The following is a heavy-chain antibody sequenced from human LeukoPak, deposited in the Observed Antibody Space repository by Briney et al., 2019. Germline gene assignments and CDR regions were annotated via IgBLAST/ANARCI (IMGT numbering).Heavy chain of an antibody. CDR2: IKQDGRET. D-gene: IGHD2-8*01. CDR3: ARARYCANSVCHIGGGLDV. J-gene: IGHJ6*02. V-gene: IGHV3-7*04. CDR1: GYPLVSNW. Sequence: GGSLRLSCAASGYPLVSNWMTWVRQAPGEGLEGVATIKQDGRETYYVDSVKGRFSISRDNARDSMYLQMNILRAEDAAVYYCARARYCANSVCHIGGGLDVWGPGTTVTVSS.